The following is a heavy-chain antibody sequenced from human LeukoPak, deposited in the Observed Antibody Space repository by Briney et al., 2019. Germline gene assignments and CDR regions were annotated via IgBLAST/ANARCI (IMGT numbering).Heavy chain of an antibody. CDR2: TYTSGST. D-gene: IGHD6-19*01. Sequence: SETLSLTCTVSGGSISGLSWNWIRQPAGKGLGWIGRTYTSGSTKYNPSLKSRVAMSVDTSRNQFSLKLRSVTAADTAVYYCARASSGEYYYFDFWGQGALVTVSS. CDR3: ARASSGEYYYFDF. V-gene: IGHV4-4*07. J-gene: IGHJ4*02. CDR1: GGSISGLS.